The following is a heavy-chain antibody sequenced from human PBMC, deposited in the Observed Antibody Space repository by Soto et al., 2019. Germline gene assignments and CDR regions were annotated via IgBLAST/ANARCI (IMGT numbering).Heavy chain of an antibody. CDR1: GGSISSGDYY. CDR2: IYYSGST. J-gene: IGHJ5*02. D-gene: IGHD3-10*01. V-gene: IGHV4-30-4*01. Sequence: SETLSLTCTVSGGSISSGDYYWSWIRQPPGKGLEWIGYIYYSGSTYYNPSLKSRVTISVDTSKNQFSLKLSSVTAADTAVYYCARGMARGVRPAVPGRGYNWFDPWGQGTLVTVSS. CDR3: ARGMARGVRPAVPGRGYNWFDP.